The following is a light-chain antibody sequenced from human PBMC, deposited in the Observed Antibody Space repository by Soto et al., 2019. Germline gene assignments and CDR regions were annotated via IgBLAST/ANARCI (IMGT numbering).Light chain of an antibody. Sequence: DIVLTQSPGTRSLSPGARATLSCRASQIVITRDLAWYQQKPGQAPRLLSFDASTRATGIPDRFSGSGSGTDINLTINRLDPADFAVYYCQQYGSSITFGGGTKVELK. CDR3: QQYGSSIT. CDR1: QIVITRD. CDR2: DAS. J-gene: IGKJ4*01. V-gene: IGKV3-20*01.